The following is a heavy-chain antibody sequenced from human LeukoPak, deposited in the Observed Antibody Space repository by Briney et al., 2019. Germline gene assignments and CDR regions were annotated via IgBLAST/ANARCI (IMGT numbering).Heavy chain of an antibody. CDR2: IKQDGSEK. D-gene: IGHD6-6*01. J-gene: IGHJ4*02. CDR1: GFTISSYW. CDR3: ARGSEYTSSTNYYFDY. Sequence: GGSLRLSCAASGFTISSYWMSWVRQAPGKGLEWVANIKQDGSEKHYVDSVKGRFTISRDNAKKSLFLHMNSLRVEDTAVYYCARGSEYTSSTNYYFDYWGQGTLVTVSS. V-gene: IGHV3-7*01.